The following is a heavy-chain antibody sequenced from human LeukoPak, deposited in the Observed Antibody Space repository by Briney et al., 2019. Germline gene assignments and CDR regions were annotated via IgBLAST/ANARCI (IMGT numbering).Heavy chain of an antibody. CDR3: ARDLGVDDSSTNHDY. CDR1: GFTFSSYS. V-gene: IGHV3-21*01. Sequence: SGGSLRLSCAASGFTFSSYSMNWVRQAPGKGLEWVSSISSSSSYIYYADSVKGRFTISRDNAKNSLYLQMNSLRAEDTAVYYCARDLGVDDSSTNHDYWGQGTLVTLSS. CDR2: ISSSSSYI. J-gene: IGHJ4*02. D-gene: IGHD3-22*01.